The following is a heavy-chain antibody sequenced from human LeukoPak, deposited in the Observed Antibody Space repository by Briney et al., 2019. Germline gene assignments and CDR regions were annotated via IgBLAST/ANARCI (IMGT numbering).Heavy chain of an antibody. Sequence: ASVKVSCKASGYTFTSYDINWVRQATGQGLEWMGWMNPNSGNTGYAQKFQGRVTMTRNTSISTAYMELSSLRSEDTAVYYCARGVEAPDAFDIWGQGTMVTVSS. V-gene: IGHV1-8*01. J-gene: IGHJ3*02. CDR1: GYTFTSYD. CDR2: MNPNSGNT. CDR3: ARGVEAPDAFDI.